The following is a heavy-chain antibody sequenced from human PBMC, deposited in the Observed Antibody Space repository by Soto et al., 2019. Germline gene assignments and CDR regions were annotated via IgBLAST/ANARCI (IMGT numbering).Heavy chain of an antibody. CDR3: ARVGTMVRAGFDY. CDR1: GGSISSGGYS. Sequence: PSETLSLTCAVSGGSISSGGYSWSWIRQPPGKGLEWIGYIYHSGSTYYNPSLKSRVTISVDRSKNQFSLKLSSVTAADTAVYYCARVGTMVRAGFDYWGQGTLVTVSS. J-gene: IGHJ4*02. CDR2: IYHSGST. D-gene: IGHD3-10*01. V-gene: IGHV4-30-2*01.